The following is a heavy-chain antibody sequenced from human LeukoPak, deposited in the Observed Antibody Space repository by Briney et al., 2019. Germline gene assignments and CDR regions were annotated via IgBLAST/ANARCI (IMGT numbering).Heavy chain of an antibody. CDR1: GGSISSYY. D-gene: IGHD3-10*01. CDR3: ARAEDTSVRGVPYIFDY. CDR2: IYYSGST. V-gene: IGHV4-59*01. Sequence: SETLSLTCTVSGGSISSYYWSWIRQPPGKGLEWIGYIYYSGSTNYNPSLKSRVTISVDTPKNQFSLKLSSVTAADTAVYYCARAEDTSVRGVPYIFDYWGQGTLVAVSS. J-gene: IGHJ4*02.